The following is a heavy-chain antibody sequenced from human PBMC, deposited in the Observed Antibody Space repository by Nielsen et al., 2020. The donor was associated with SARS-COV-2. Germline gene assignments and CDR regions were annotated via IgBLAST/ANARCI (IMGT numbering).Heavy chain of an antibody. J-gene: IGHJ3*01. D-gene: IGHD4-17*01. CDR3: AGLTTVTTDAFDL. V-gene: IGHV3-21*01. CDR1: GFTFSSYS. Sequence: GGSLRLSCAASGFTFSSYSMNWVRQAPGKGLEWVSSISSSRSYIYYADSVKGRFTISRDNAKNSLNMQMKSLRAEDTAVYYCAGLTTVTTDAFDLWGQGTTVTVSS. CDR2: ISSSRSYI.